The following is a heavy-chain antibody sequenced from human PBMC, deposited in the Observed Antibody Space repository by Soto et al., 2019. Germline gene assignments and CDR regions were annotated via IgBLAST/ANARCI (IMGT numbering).Heavy chain of an antibody. CDR1: GFTFSSYA. Sequence: PGGSLRLSCAASGFTFSSYAMSWVRQAPGKGLEWVSAISGSGGSTYYADSVKGRFTISRDNSKNTLYLQMNSLRAEDTAVYYCAKDRYYYDSSGYYWLTGDYWGQGTLVTVSS. CDR2: ISGSGGST. V-gene: IGHV3-23*01. J-gene: IGHJ4*02. CDR3: AKDRYYYDSSGYYWLTGDY. D-gene: IGHD3-22*01.